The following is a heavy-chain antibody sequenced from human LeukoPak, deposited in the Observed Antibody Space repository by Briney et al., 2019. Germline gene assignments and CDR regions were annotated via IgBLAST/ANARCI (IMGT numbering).Heavy chain of an antibody. Sequence: AGGSLRLSCAASGFTFSNYWVHWVRQAPGKGLVWVSRINSDMSGTNYADSVKGRFTISRDNAKNTLYLQMNSLRAEDTAVYYCARDIAVAGNYFDYWGQGTLVTVSS. V-gene: IGHV3-74*01. J-gene: IGHJ4*02. CDR2: INSDMSGT. D-gene: IGHD6-19*01. CDR3: ARDIAVAGNYFDY. CDR1: GFTFSNYW.